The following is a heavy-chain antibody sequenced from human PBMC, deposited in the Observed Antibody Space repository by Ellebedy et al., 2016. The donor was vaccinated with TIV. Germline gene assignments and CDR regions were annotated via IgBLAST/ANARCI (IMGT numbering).Heavy chain of an antibody. V-gene: IGHV3-30-3*01. Sequence: GESLKISXAASGFTFSSYAMHWVRQAPGKGLEWVAVISYDGSNKYYADSVKGRFTISRDNSKNTLYLQMNSLRAEDTAVYYCARAGGYSYGWGDYFDYWGQGTLVTVSS. CDR2: ISYDGSNK. CDR1: GFTFSSYA. J-gene: IGHJ4*02. CDR3: ARAGGYSYGWGDYFDY. D-gene: IGHD5-18*01.